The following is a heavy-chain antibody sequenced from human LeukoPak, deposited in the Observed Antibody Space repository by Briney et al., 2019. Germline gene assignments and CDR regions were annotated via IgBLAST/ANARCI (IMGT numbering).Heavy chain of an antibody. CDR3: ARGAYYYED. V-gene: IGHV3-48*01. CDR1: GFTFSSHS. CDR2: ISSSSSTI. D-gene: IGHD3-22*01. Sequence: GGSLRLSCAASGFTFSSHSMNWVRQAPGKGPEWVSYISSSSSTIYYADSVKGRFTIFRDNAKNSLYLQMNSLRAEDTAVYYCARGAYYYEDWGQGTLVTVSS. J-gene: IGHJ4*02.